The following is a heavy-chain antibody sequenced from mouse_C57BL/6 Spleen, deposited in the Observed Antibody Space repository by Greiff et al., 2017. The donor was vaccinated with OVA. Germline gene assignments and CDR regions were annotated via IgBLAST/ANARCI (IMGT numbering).Heavy chain of an antibody. CDR3: ARDRDYYGSSRYYAMDY. V-gene: IGHV5-4*01. CDR2: ISDGGSYT. J-gene: IGHJ4*01. CDR1: GFTFSSYA. Sequence: EVKLMESGGGLVKPGGSLKLSCAASGFTFSSYAMSWVRQTPEKRLEWVATISDGGSYTYYPDNVKGRFTISRDNAKNNLYLQMSHLKSEDTAMYYCARDRDYYGSSRYYAMDYWGQGTSVTVSS. D-gene: IGHD1-1*01.